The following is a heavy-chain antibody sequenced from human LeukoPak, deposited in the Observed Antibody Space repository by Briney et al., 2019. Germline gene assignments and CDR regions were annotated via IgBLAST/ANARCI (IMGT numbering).Heavy chain of an antibody. Sequence: KTSETLSLTCTVSGGSISIYYWSWIRQPAGKGLEWIGRIYTSGTTHYNPSLKSRVTMSVDTSKNQFSLKLSSVTAADTAVYYCAKGAGPPWFDPWGQGILVTVSS. V-gene: IGHV4-4*07. D-gene: IGHD6-19*01. CDR1: GGSISIYY. CDR2: IYTSGTT. CDR3: AKGAGPPWFDP. J-gene: IGHJ5*02.